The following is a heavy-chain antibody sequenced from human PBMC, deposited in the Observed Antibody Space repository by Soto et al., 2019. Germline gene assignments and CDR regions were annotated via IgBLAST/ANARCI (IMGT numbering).Heavy chain of an antibody. CDR3: ARDGYSGYPRGMDV. CDR1: GYSISSGYY. J-gene: IGHJ6*02. CDR2: IYHSGST. Sequence: SETLSLTCTVSGYSISSGYYWGWIRQPPGKGLEWIGSIYHSGSTYYNPSLKSRVTISVDTSKNQFSLKLSSVTAADTAVYYCARDGYSGYPRGMDVWGQGTTVTVSS. V-gene: IGHV4-38-2*02. D-gene: IGHD5-12*01.